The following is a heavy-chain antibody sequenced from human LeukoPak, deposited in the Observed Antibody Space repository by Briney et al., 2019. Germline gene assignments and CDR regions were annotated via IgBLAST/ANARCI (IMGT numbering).Heavy chain of an antibody. CDR1: GFTFSSYA. CDR2: ISYDGSNK. D-gene: IGHD3-10*01. Sequence: PGGSLRLSCAASGFTFSSYAMHWVRQAPGKGLEWVAVISYDGSNKYYADSVKGRFTISRDNSKNTLYLQMNSLRAEDTAVYYCATYGSGSSWFDPWGQGTLVTVSS. CDR3: ATYGSGSSWFDP. J-gene: IGHJ5*02. V-gene: IGHV3-30-3*01.